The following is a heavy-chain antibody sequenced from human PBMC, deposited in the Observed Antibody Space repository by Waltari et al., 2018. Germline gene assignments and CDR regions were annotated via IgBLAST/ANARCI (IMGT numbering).Heavy chain of an antibody. V-gene: IGHV1-18*01. CDR1: GYTFNSYG. D-gene: IGHD6-13*01. CDR2: ISAYNGNT. J-gene: IGHJ4*02. CDR3: ARGDGLSWYSSSWYGSYYFDD. Sequence: QVQLVQSGAEVKKPGASVKVSCKASGYTFNSYGISWVRQAPGQGLEWMGWISAYNGNTNYAQNFQGRVTMTTDTSTSTAYMELRSLRSDDTAVYYCARGDGLSWYSSSWYGSYYFDDWGQGTLVTVSS.